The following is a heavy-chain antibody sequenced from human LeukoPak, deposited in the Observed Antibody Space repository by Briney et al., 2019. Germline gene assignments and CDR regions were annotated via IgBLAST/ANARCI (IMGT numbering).Heavy chain of an antibody. V-gene: IGHV3-21*01. J-gene: IGHJ3*02. CDR1: GFTFSSYS. Sequence: GGSLRLSCAASGFTFSSYSMNWVRQAPGKGLEWVSSISSSSSYIYYADSVKGRFTISRDNAKNSLYLQMNSLRAEDTAVYYCARAWGSYDSFDIWGPGTMVTVSS. CDR2: ISSSSSYI. D-gene: IGHD3-16*01. CDR3: ARAWGSYDSFDI.